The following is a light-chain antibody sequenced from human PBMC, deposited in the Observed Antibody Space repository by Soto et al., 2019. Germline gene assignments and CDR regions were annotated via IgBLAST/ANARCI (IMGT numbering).Light chain of an antibody. V-gene: IGKV3-20*01. CDR1: QSISSNH. CDR3: QQYVSWT. J-gene: IGKJ1*01. CDR2: GAS. Sequence: EIVLTQSPGTLSVSPGERATLSCRASQSISSNHLAWYQQKPGQAPSLLIYGASSRATGIPDRFSGSGSGTDFTLTISGLEPEDSALYYWQQYVSWTFGQGTKVEIK.